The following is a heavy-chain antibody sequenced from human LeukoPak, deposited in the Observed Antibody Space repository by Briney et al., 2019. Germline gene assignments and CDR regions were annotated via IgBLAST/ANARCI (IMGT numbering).Heavy chain of an antibody. CDR1: GFTFRSYD. CDR3: ARDHPLLGKYAFDI. Sequence: GGSLRLSCAASGFTFRSYDMHWVRQATGTGLEWVSAISTTGDTYYPDSVKGRFTISRENAKNSLYLQMTALRAGDTAVYYCARDHPLLGKYAFDIWGQGTMVTVSS. V-gene: IGHV3-13*01. CDR2: ISTTGDT. D-gene: IGHD7-27*01. J-gene: IGHJ3*02.